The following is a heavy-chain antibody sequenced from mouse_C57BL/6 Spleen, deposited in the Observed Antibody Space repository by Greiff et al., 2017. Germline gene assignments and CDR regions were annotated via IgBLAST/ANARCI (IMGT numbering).Heavy chain of an antibody. J-gene: IGHJ2*01. D-gene: IGHD1-1*01. CDR3: AIFITTVVPYYFDY. CDR1: GYSITSGYY. Sequence: VQLKESGPGLVKPSQSLSLTCSVTGYSITSGYYWNWIRQFPGNKLEWMGYIRYDGSTNYNPSLKNRISITRDTSKNQFFLKLNSVTTEDTATYYCAIFITTVVPYYFDYWGQGTTLTVSS. V-gene: IGHV3-6*01. CDR2: IRYDGST.